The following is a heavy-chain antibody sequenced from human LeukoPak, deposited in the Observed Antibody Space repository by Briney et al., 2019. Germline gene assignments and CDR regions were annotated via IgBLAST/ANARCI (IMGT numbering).Heavy chain of an antibody. CDR2: IRSKSNSYAT. Sequence: PGGSLRLSCAASGFTFSGSSMHWVRQASGKGLEWVGRIRSKSNSYATTYAASVKDRFTISRDDSKNTAYLQMNSLNTEDTAVYYCTRENSNTGYDLYFDYWGQGTLVTVSS. D-gene: IGHD5-12*01. CDR3: TRENSNTGYDLYFDY. J-gene: IGHJ4*02. V-gene: IGHV3-73*01. CDR1: GFTFSGSS.